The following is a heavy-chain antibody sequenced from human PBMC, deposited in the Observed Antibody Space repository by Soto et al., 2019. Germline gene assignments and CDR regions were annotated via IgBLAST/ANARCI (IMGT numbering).Heavy chain of an antibody. CDR3: VRSWGVYCSSTRCYSPCLDP. V-gene: IGHV3-48*03. Sequence: EVQLVESGGGLVQPGGSLRLSCVASGFTFSSHEMNWVRQAPGKGLEWVSYISSSGSPIDYADSVRGRFTISRDNAKKSVIMTMESVRGEDTAVYYCVRSWGVYCSSTRCYSPCLDPWGQGTLVTVSS. CDR1: GFTFSSHE. D-gene: IGHD2-2*02. J-gene: IGHJ5*02. CDR2: ISSSGSPI.